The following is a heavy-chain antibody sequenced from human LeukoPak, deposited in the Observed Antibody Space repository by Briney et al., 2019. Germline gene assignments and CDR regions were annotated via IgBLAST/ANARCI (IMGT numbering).Heavy chain of an antibody. CDR1: GFTFSSYS. D-gene: IGHD1-26*01. CDR3: ARSGGGSFTYFDY. J-gene: IGHJ4*02. Sequence: PGGSLRLSCAASGFTFSSYSMNWVRQAPGKGLEWVSSISSSSSYIYYADSVKGRFTISRDNAKNSLYLQMNSLRAEDTAVYYCARSGGGSFTYFDYWGQGTLVTVSS. V-gene: IGHV3-21*01. CDR2: ISSSSSYI.